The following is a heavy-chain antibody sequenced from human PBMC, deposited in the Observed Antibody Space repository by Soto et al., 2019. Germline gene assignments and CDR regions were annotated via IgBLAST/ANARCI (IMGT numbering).Heavy chain of an antibody. Sequence: GGSLRLSCAASGFTFRHYSMHWVRQAPGKGLEWVAYISTSSSPRYYADSVKGRFTISRDNDRKSIYLEMSSLRDEDTAIYYCARDAIQYYDSDGRHEGWGPGTLVTVSS. D-gene: IGHD3-16*01. CDR3: ARDAIQYYDSDGRHEG. CDR2: ISTSSSPR. CDR1: GFTFRHYS. V-gene: IGHV3-48*02. J-gene: IGHJ4*02.